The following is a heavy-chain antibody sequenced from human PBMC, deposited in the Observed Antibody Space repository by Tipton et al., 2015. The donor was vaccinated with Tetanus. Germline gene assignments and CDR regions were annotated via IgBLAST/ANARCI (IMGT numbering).Heavy chain of an antibody. CDR1: GGSASSYY. J-gene: IGHJ2*01. Sequence: LRLSCTVSGGSASSYYWTWIRQSPGKGLEWIGYVYVGVTTKYNPSLKSRVNILVDTSKNEVSLRVRSVTAADTAVYYCARREYFDLWGRGTHVSVSS. CDR3: ARREYFDL. V-gene: IGHV4-59*02. CDR2: VYVGVTT.